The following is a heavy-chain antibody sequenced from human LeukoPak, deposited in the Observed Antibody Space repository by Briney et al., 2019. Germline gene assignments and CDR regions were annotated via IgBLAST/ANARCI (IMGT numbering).Heavy chain of an antibody. Sequence: SETLSLTCTVSGGSISPYYWGWIRQPPGKGLEWIGSIYYRGSTYYNPSLKSRITISVDTSKNQFSLRLSSVTAADTAVYYCARLWGDGYNLDYWGQGTLVTVSS. CDR1: GGSISPYY. D-gene: IGHD5-24*01. CDR2: IYYRGST. J-gene: IGHJ4*02. CDR3: ARLWGDGYNLDY. V-gene: IGHV4-39*01.